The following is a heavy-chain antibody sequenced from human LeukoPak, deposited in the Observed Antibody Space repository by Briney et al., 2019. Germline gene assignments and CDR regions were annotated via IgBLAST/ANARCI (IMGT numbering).Heavy chain of an antibody. D-gene: IGHD4-23*01. CDR2: IYHSGNT. CDR3: ARGDYGGKKRGIDY. Sequence: SETLSLTCTVSGYSISNGYYWGWIRQPPGKGLEWIGSIYHSGNTYYNPSLKSRVTISVDTSKNQFSLKLSSVTAADTAVYYCARGDYGGKKRGIDYWGQGTLVTVSS. CDR1: GYSISNGYY. V-gene: IGHV4-38-2*02. J-gene: IGHJ4*02.